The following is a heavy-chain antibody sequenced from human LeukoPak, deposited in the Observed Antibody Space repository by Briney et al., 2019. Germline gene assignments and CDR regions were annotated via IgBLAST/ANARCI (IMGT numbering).Heavy chain of an antibody. CDR3: AKDVEMATTLGFDY. CDR1: GFTSSSYG. Sequence: GGSLRLSCAASGFTSSSYGMHWVRQAPGKGLEWVAVISYDGSNKYYADSVKGRFTISRDNSKNTLYLQMNSLRAEDTAVYYCAKDVEMATTLGFDYWGQGTLVTVSS. J-gene: IGHJ4*02. CDR2: ISYDGSNK. D-gene: IGHD5-24*01. V-gene: IGHV3-30*18.